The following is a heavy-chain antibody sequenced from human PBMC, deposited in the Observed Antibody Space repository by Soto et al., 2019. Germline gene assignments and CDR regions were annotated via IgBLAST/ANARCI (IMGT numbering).Heavy chain of an antibody. V-gene: IGHV3-30-3*01. D-gene: IGHD6-6*01. CDR1: GFTFSSYA. CDR3: AREVRYSSSSGGEMYGAFDI. Sequence: QVQLVESGGGVVQPGRSLRLSCAASGFTFSSYAMHWVRQAPGKGLEWVAVISYEGTNKYYADSVKGRFIISRDNSKNTLYLQMNSLRAEDTAVYYCAREVRYSSSSGGEMYGAFDIWGQGTMVTVSS. CDR2: ISYEGTNK. J-gene: IGHJ3*02.